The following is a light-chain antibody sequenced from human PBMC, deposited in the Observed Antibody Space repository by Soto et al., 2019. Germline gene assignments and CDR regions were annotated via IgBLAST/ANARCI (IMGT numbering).Light chain of an antibody. CDR1: QSVSSN. CDR3: QQYKQWRT. Sequence: EILMTQSPATLSLSRGERATLSCRASQSVSSNLAWYQQKPGQAPRLLIYDASTRATGIPARISGSGSGTEFTLTITSLQSEDFAVYYCQQYKQWRTFGQGTKVDIK. CDR2: DAS. V-gene: IGKV3-15*01. J-gene: IGKJ1*01.